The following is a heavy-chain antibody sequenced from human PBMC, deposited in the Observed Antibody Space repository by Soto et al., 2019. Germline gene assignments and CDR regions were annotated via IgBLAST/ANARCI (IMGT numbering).Heavy chain of an antibody. V-gene: IGHV1-8*01. Sequence: QVQLVQSGAEVKKRGASVKVSCKACGCTFTSYDINWVRQATGQGLEWMGWMNPNSGNTGYAQKVQGRVTMTRNTSISTAYMELSSLKSEDTAVYYCAREVANRFDPWGQGTLVTVSS. CDR1: GCTFTSYD. J-gene: IGHJ5*02. D-gene: IGHD2-21*01. CDR2: MNPNSGNT. CDR3: AREVANRFDP.